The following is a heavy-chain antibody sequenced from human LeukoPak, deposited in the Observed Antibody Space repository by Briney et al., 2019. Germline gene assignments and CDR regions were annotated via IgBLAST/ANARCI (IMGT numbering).Heavy chain of an antibody. CDR2: IYYSGST. CDR1: GGSISSGGYY. J-gene: IGHJ4*02. CDR3: ARGAMVRGVIRQYYFDY. D-gene: IGHD3-10*01. Sequence: SETLSLTCTVSGGSISSGGYYWSWIRQHPGKGLEWIGYIYYSGSTYYSPSLKSRVTISVDTSKNQFSLKLSSVTAADTAVYYCARGAMVRGVIRQYYFDYWGQGTLVTVSS. V-gene: IGHV4-31*03.